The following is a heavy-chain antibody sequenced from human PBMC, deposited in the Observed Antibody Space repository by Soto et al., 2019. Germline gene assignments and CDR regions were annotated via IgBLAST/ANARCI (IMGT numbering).Heavy chain of an antibody. CDR2: ISSSSSTI. CDR1: GFTFSSYS. J-gene: IGHJ4*02. V-gene: IGHV3-48*01. D-gene: IGHD5-12*01. CDR3: ASEVRYSGYDL. Sequence: PGGSLRLSCAASGFTFSSYSMNWVRQAPGKGLEWVSYISSSSSTIYYADSVKGRFTISRDNAKNSLYLQMNSLRAEDTAVYYCASEVRYSGYDLWGQGTLVTVSS.